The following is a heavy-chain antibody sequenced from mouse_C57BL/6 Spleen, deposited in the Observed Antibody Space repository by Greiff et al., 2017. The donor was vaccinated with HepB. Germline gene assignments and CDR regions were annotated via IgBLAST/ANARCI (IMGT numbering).Heavy chain of an antibody. CDR1: GYTFTDYE. Sequence: VQLQQSGAELVRPGASVTLSCKASGYTFTDYEMHWVKQTPVHGLEWIGAIDPETGGTAYNQKFKGKAILTADKSSSTAYMELRSLTSEDSAVYYCTNYYYGSSYYFDYWGQGTTLTVSS. J-gene: IGHJ2*01. CDR2: IDPETGGT. V-gene: IGHV1-15*01. CDR3: TNYYYGSSYYFDY. D-gene: IGHD1-1*01.